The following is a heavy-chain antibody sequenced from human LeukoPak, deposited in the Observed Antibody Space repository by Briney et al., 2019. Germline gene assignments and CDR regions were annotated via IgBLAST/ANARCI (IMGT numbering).Heavy chain of an antibody. D-gene: IGHD3-3*02. CDR3: ARAIFGVASFDP. CDR1: GYTFSTYD. Sequence: ASVKVSCKASGYTFSTYDLIWVRQATGQVLEWMGWMNPNSGNTGYAQKFQGRVTMTRNTSISTAYMELSSLRSEDTAVYYCARAIFGVASFDPWGQGALVTVSS. V-gene: IGHV1-8*01. J-gene: IGHJ5*02. CDR2: MNPNSGNT.